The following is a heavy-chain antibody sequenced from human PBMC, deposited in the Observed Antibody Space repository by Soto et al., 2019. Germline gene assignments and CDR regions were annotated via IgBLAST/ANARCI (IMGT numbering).Heavy chain of an antibody. CDR1: GYTFTSYY. Sequence: QVQLVQSGAEVKKPGASVKVSCKASGYTFTSYYMHWVRQAPGQGLEWMGIINPSGGSTSYAQKFQGRVTMTRDTSTSTVYMELSSLRSEDTAVYYCARDSTSVVGWGHDYYGMDVWGQGTTVTVSS. CDR2: INPSGGST. J-gene: IGHJ6*02. CDR3: ARDSTSVVGWGHDYYGMDV. V-gene: IGHV1-46*01. D-gene: IGHD2-15*01.